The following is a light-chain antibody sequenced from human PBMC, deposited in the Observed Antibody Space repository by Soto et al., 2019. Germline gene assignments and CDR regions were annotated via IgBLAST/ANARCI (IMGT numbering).Light chain of an antibody. Sequence: DIQMTQSPSTLSASVGDRVTITCRASQTINVWLAWLQQKPGKAPNLIIYKASTLEGGVPSRFSGSGSGTEFTLTISSLQPDDFATYYCQQYDSYPWTSGQGPKVEFK. V-gene: IGKV1-5*03. CDR2: KAS. CDR1: QTINVW. CDR3: QQYDSYPWT. J-gene: IGKJ1*01.